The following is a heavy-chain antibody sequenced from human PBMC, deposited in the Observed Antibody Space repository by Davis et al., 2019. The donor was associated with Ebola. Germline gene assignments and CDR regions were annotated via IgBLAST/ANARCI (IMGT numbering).Heavy chain of an antibody. CDR2: IYYSGST. V-gene: IGHV4-59*01. CDR1: GGSISSDY. J-gene: IGHJ3*02. Sequence: SETLSLTCTVSGGSISSDYWSWIRQPPGKGLEWSGYIYYSGSTNYNPSPKSRVTISVDTSKNQFSLKLSSVTAADTAVYYCARDLGQLVFAFDIWGQGTMVTVSS. D-gene: IGHD6-13*01. CDR3: ARDLGQLVFAFDI.